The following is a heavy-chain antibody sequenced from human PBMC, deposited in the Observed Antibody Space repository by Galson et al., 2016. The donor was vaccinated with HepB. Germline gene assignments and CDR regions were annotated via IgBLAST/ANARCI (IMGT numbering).Heavy chain of an antibody. J-gene: IGHJ4*02. CDR2: ISYDGRNK. D-gene: IGHD4-17*01. V-gene: IGHV3-30*03. Sequence: SLRLSCAASGFTFSNFGMHWVRQAPGKGLEWVAIISYDGRNKYYTEPVKGRLTISRDNSKNTLYLQMNSMRDEDTAVYYCARTLDHGDWAGYWGQGTLVTVSS. CDR3: ARTLDHGDWAGY. CDR1: GFTFSNFG.